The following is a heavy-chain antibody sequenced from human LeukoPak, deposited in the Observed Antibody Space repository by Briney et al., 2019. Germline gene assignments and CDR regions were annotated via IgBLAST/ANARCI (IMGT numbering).Heavy chain of an antibody. V-gene: IGHV3-23*01. J-gene: IGHJ3*01. D-gene: IGHD4-17*01. CDR2: ISTSVAST. CDR3: AKDWKDYGDFHAFDV. CDR1: GFTFSRFA. Sequence: PGGSLRLSCANSGFTFSRFAMSWVRQAPGKGLEWVSTISTSVASTYYADSVRGRFTISRDNSKNTPYLQMKSLRAEDTAVYYCAKDWKDYGDFHAFDVWGQGTMVTVSS.